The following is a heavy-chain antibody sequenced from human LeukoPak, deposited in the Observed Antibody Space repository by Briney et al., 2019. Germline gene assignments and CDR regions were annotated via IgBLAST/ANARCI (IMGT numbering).Heavy chain of an antibody. CDR1: GGSISGYY. CDR2: IYYSGST. V-gene: IGHV4-59*01. CDR3: ARARSGWWDPFDY. J-gene: IGHJ4*02. Sequence: SETLSLTCTVSGGSISGYYWSWIRQPPGKGLEWIGYIYYSGSTNYNPSLKSRVTISVDTSKNQFSLKLSSVTAADTAVYYCARARSGWWDPFDYWGQGTLVTVSS. D-gene: IGHD6-19*01.